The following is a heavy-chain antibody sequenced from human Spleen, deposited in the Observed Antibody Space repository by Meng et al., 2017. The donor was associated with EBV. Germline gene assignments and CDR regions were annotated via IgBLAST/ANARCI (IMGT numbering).Heavy chain of an antibody. CDR3: ARDSGNHGGLYYFDY. D-gene: IGHD1-14*01. V-gene: IGHV1-18*01. CDR1: GYSFTSYG. CDR2: ISPYVGDT. J-gene: IGHJ4*02. Sequence: QVQLVQSGAEVKKPGASVKVSCKASGYSFTSYGFSWVRQAPGQGLEWMVWISPYVGDTNYAQQFQGRVTMTTDTSSSTAYMELRSLRSDDTAVYYCARDSGNHGGLYYFDYWGQGTLVTVSS.